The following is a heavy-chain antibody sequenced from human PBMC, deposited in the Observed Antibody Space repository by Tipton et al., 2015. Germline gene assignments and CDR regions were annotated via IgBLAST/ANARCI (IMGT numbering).Heavy chain of an antibody. J-gene: IGHJ3*02. D-gene: IGHD3-22*01. CDR1: GDFISSGPYY. CDR3: ARHPAPYYYDNSGYALGAFDI. Sequence: GLVKPSETLSLNCTVSGDFISSGPYYWGWIRQPPGKGLEWIGSIFYSGNTYYNPSLKSRVTISVDTFKNQFSLSLSSVTAADTAVYYCARHPAPYYYDNSGYALGAFDIWGQGTMVTVSS. V-gene: IGHV4-39*01. CDR2: IFYSGNT.